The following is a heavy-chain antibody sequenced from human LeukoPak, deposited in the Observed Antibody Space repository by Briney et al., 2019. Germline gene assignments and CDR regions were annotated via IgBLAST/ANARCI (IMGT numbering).Heavy chain of an antibody. CDR2: IYYSGST. J-gene: IGHJ4*02. V-gene: IGHV4-39*07. Sequence: SETLSLTCTVSGGSISSSSYYWGWIRQPPGKGLEWIGSIYYSGSTYYNPSLKSRVTISVDTSKNRFSLKLSSVTAADTAVYYCARSRGSPLIYWGQGTLVTVSS. CDR1: GGSISSSSYY. D-gene: IGHD3-16*01. CDR3: ARSRGSPLIY.